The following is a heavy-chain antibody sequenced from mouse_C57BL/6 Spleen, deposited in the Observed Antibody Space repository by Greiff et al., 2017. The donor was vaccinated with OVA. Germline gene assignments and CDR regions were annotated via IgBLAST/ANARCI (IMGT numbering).Heavy chain of an antibody. J-gene: IGHJ1*03. CDR1: GYTFTSYW. CDR3: ARSEDYWYFDV. V-gene: IGHV1-69*01. Sequence: QVQLQQPGAELVMPGASVKLSCKASGYTFTSYWMHWVKQRPGQGLEWIGEIDPSDSYTNYNQKFKGKSTLTVDKSSSTAYMQLSSLTSEDSAVYYCARSEDYWYFDVWGTGTTVTVSS. CDR2: IDPSDSYT.